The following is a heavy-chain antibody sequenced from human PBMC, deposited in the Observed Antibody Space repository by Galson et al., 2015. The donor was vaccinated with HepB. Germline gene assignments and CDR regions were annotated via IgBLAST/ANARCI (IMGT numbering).Heavy chain of an antibody. V-gene: IGHV3-15*01. Sequence: SLRLSCAASGFTFSNAWMSWVRQAPGKGLEWIGRIKSNRDGGTTYYAAPVKGGVTISRDDSKNTLYLQMNSLKTEDTAVYYCTTDLGCVIVPAAGTDYWGQGTLVTVSS. CDR2: IKSNRDGGTT. D-gene: IGHD2-2*01. CDR3: TTDLGCVIVPAAGTDY. CDR1: GFTFSNAW. J-gene: IGHJ4*02.